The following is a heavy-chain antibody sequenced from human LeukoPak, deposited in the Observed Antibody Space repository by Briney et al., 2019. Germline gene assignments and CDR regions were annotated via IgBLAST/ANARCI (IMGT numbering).Heavy chain of an antibody. CDR2: IYYSGST. CDR3: ASTGNSYYYYMDV. D-gene: IGHD5-24*01. J-gene: IGHJ6*03. CDR1: GGFISSSSYY. V-gene: IGHV4-39*01. Sequence: SETLSLTCTVSGGFISSSSYYWGWIRQPPGKGLEWIGSIYYSGSTYYNPSLKSRVTISVDTSKNQFSLKLSSVTAADTAVYYCASTGNSYYYYMDVWGKGTTVTVSS.